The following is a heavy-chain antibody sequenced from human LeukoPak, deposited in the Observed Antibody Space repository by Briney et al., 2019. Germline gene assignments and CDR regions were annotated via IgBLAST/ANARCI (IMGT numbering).Heavy chain of an antibody. CDR3: ARGRSLVLDVFHYYYYYYMDV. CDR1: GGSISSSSYY. J-gene: IGHJ6*03. CDR2: IYYSGST. V-gene: IGHV4-39*07. Sequence: PSETLSLTCTVSGGSISSSSYYWGWIRQPPGKGLEWIGSIYYSGSTYYNPSLKSRVTISVDTSKNQFSLKLSSVTAADTAVYYCARGRSLVLDVFHYYYYYYMDVWGKGTTVTVSS. D-gene: IGHD3-10*01.